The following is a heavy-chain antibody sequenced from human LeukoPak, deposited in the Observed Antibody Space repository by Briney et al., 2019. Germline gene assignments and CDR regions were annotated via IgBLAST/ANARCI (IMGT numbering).Heavy chain of an antibody. J-gene: IGHJ4*02. CDR1: GFTFSSYW. D-gene: IGHD5-12*01. CDR3: ARVKYNGYAPDFDY. Sequence: TGGSLRLSCAASGFTFSSYWMSWVRQAPGKGLEWVANIKQDGSEKYYVDSVKGRFTISRDNAKNSLYLQMNSLRAEDTAVYYCARVKYNGYAPDFDYWGQGTLVTVSS. V-gene: IGHV3-7*01. CDR2: IKQDGSEK.